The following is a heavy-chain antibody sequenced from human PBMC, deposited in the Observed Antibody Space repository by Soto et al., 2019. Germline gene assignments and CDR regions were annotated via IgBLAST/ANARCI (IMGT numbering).Heavy chain of an antibody. V-gene: IGHV5-51*01. CDR3: ERIHRLQVDGQGYFDY. Sequence: GESLKISCKGSGYSFTSYWIGWVRQMPGKGLEWMGIIYPGDSDTRYSPSFQGQVTISADKSISTAYLQWSSLKASDTAMYYCERIHRLQVDGQGYFDYWGQGTLVTVSS. D-gene: IGHD1-1*01. CDR1: GYSFTSYW. J-gene: IGHJ4*02. CDR2: IYPGDSDT.